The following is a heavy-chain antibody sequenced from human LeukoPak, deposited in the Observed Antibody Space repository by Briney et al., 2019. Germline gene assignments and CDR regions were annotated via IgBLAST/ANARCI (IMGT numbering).Heavy chain of an antibody. CDR1: GGTFSSYA. J-gene: IGHJ4*01. CDR3: ARGTKSTRRYGY. CDR2: IIPILGIA. Sequence: SVKVSCKASGGTFSSYAISWVRQAPGQGLEWMGRIIPILGIANYAQKFQGRVTITADKSTSTAYMELRSLRSDDTAVYYCARGTKSTRRYGYWGQGTLVTVSS. V-gene: IGHV1-69*04. D-gene: IGHD2-2*01.